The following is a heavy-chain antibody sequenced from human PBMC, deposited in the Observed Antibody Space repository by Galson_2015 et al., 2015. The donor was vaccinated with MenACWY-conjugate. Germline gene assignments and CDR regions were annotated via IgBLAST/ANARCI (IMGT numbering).Heavy chain of an antibody. CDR1: SGSVNSGDNY. Sequence: SETLSLTCTVYSGSVNSGDNYWSWIRQTPGKGLEWIGYIFYSGRSDYNPSLRNRVTMSVDTSKNQFSLRLSYMTAADTAVYYCARDFGRGYYYDLDVWGQGTTVTVSS. J-gene: IGHJ6*02. D-gene: IGHD1-26*01. CDR3: ARDFGRGYYYDLDV. CDR2: IFYSGRS. V-gene: IGHV4-61*08.